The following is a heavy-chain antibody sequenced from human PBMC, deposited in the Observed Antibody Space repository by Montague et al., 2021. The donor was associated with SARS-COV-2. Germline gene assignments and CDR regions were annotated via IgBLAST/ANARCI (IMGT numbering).Heavy chain of an antibody. J-gene: IGHJ1*01. Sequence: PALVKPTQTLTLTCTFSGFSLNSKGVCVTWIRQPPGGALESLARIDWDDAKFYNTSLKARLAVSKGASETQVALKVTDLDPADTATYFCARMECGTVSSEEIWGQGIKVTVSS. CDR1: GFSLNSKGVC. D-gene: IGHD1-7*01. CDR3: ARMECGTVSSEEI. V-gene: IGHV2-70*17. CDR2: IDWDDAK.